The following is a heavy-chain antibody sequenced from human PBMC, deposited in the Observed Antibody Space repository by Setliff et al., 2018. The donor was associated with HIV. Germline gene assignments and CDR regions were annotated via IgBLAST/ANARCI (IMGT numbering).Heavy chain of an antibody. CDR1: GGSISSGDYY. CDR3: ARDPGITAAGTEYFDS. Sequence: SETLSLTCTVSGGSISSGDYYWSWIRQPPGKGLEWIGYIYYSGSTYYNPSLKSRVTISGDTSKNQFSLKVTSLTAADTAIYYCARDPGITAAGTEYFDSWGQGILVTVSS. D-gene: IGHD6-13*01. V-gene: IGHV4-30-4*02. J-gene: IGHJ4*02. CDR2: IYYSGST.